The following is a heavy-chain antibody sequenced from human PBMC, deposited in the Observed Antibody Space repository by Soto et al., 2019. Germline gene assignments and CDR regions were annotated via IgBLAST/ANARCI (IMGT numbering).Heavy chain of an antibody. D-gene: IGHD3-10*01. CDR1: GYTFTSYG. Sequence: ASVKVSCKASGYTFTSYGISWLRQAPGQGLEWMGWISGYNGDTNYAQKLQGRVTMTTDTSTSTAYMDLRSLRSDDTAVYYCASGPTSGTFYFDYWGQGTLVTVSS. CDR2: ISGYNGDT. V-gene: IGHV1-18*04. J-gene: IGHJ4*02. CDR3: ASGPTSGTFYFDY.